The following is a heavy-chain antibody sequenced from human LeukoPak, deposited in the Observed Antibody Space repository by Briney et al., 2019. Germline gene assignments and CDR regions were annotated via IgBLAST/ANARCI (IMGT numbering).Heavy chain of an antibody. J-gene: IGHJ5*02. Sequence: PGGSLRLSCAASGFTVSSYYMSWVRQAPGKGLEWVSVIYSGDNTYYADSVKGRFTISRDNSKNTLYLQMNSLRAEDTAVYYCARGRGYSGYDLGWFDPWGQGTLVTVSS. CDR3: ARGRGYSGYDLGWFDP. CDR1: GFTVSSYY. D-gene: IGHD5-12*01. CDR2: IYSGDNT. V-gene: IGHV3-66*01.